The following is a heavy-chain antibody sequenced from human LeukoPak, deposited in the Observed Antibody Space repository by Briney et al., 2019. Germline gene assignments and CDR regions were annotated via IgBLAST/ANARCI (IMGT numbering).Heavy chain of an antibody. CDR1: GFTFSSYS. D-gene: IGHD3-10*01. J-gene: IGHJ5*02. CDR3: ARDKTYYYGSGSSS. V-gene: IGHV3-48*04. CDR2: ISSSGSTI. Sequence: GGSLRFSCAASGFTFSSYSMSWIRQAPGKGLEWVSYISSSGSTIYYADSVKGRFTISRDNAKNSLYLQMNSLRAEDTAVYYCARDKTYYYGSGSSSWGQGTLVTVSS.